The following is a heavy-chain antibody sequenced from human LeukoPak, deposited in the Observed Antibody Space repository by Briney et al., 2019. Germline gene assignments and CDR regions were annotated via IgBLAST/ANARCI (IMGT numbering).Heavy chain of an antibody. CDR2: ISGSGGST. D-gene: IGHD2-15*01. CDR3: AKVLRDIVVVVAAQNWFDP. CDR1: GFTFSSYA. Sequence: GGSLRLSCAASGFTFSSYAMSWVRQAPGKGLEWVSAISGSGGSTYYADSVKGRFTISRDNSKNTLYLQMNSLRAEDTAVYYCAKVLRDIVVVVAAQNWFDPWGQGTLVTVSS. V-gene: IGHV3-23*01. J-gene: IGHJ5*02.